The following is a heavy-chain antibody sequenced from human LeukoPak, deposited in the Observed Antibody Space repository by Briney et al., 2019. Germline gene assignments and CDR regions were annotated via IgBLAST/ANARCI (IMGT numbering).Heavy chain of an antibody. CDR1: GYTFIDYY. J-gene: IGHJ4*02. CDR2: INPNTGGT. V-gene: IGHV1-2*02. D-gene: IGHD2-2*01. Sequence: ASVKVSCKASGYTFIDYYIHWVRQAPSQGLEWMAWINPNTGGTYYAQNFHDRITLTRDTSISTAYMELSRLRSDDTAIYYCARANALYCSSTSCLFDYWGQGTLVTVSS. CDR3: ARANALYCSSTSCLFDY.